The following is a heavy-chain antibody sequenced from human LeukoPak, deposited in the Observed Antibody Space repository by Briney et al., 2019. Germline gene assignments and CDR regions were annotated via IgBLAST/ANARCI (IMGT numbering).Heavy chain of an antibody. J-gene: IGHJ4*02. CDR2: ISSSGSTI. V-gene: IGHV3-48*03. D-gene: IGHD1-1*01. CDR3: ARDNTRGTFDY. CDR1: GFTFSSYE. Sequence: GGSLRLSCAASGFTFSSYEMNWVRQAPGKGLEWVSYISSSGSTIYYADSVKGRFTISRDNAKNSLYLQVNSLRAEDTAVYYCARDNTRGTFDYWGQGTLVTVSS.